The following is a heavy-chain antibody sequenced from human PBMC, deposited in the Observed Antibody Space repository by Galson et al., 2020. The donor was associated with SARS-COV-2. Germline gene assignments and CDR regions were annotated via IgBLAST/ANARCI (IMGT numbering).Heavy chain of an antibody. V-gene: IGHV1-18*01. CDR1: DYTFTNYG. CDR2: INAYNGNT. Sequence: ASVKVSCKTSDYTFTNYGITWVRQAPGQGLEWMGWINAYNGNTNYAQKLQGRITMTTDTSTTTAYMELRSLRSDDSAMYYCARDTGVAILYGMDVWGQGTTVTVSS. D-gene: IGHD2-8*02. J-gene: IGHJ6*02. CDR3: ARDTGVAILYGMDV.